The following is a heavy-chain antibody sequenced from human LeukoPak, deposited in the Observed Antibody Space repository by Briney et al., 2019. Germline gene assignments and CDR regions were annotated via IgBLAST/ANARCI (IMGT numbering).Heavy chain of an antibody. Sequence: ASVKVSCKASGYTFTSYDINWVRQATGQGLEWMGWMNPNSGNTGYAQKFQGRVTMTRNTSISTAYMELSSLRSEDTAVYYCARGPSYCSSTSCYPEYWGQGTLVTVSS. D-gene: IGHD2-2*01. V-gene: IGHV1-8*01. CDR1: GYTFTSYD. J-gene: IGHJ4*02. CDR2: MNPNSGNT. CDR3: ARGPSYCSSTSCYPEY.